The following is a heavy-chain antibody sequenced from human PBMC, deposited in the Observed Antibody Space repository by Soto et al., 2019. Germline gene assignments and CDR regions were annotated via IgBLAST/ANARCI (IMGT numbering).Heavy chain of an antibody. V-gene: IGHV1-8*01. CDR1: VYTFTSYD. CDR3: ASWTYYYDSSGSSVDY. D-gene: IGHD3-22*01. Sequence: ASLKVSCKASVYTFTSYDINWVRQATGQGLEWMGWMNPNSGNTGYAQKFQGRVTMTRNTSISTAYMELSSLRSEDTAVYYCASWTYYYDSSGSSVDYWGQGTLVTVSS. J-gene: IGHJ4*02. CDR2: MNPNSGNT.